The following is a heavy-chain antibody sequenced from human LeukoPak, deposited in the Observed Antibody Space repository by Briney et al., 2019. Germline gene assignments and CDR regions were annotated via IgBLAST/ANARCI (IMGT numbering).Heavy chain of an antibody. J-gene: IGHJ4*02. V-gene: IGHV1-8*01. CDR2: MKPNSGNT. CDR1: GYTFTSYD. Sequence: ASVKVSCKASGYTFTSYDINWVRQATGQGLEWMGWMKPNSGNTGYAQKFQGRVTMTRDTSTNTAYMELRSLTSEDTAVYYCARRGQSTGSEWNFDYWGQGTLVTVSS. D-gene: IGHD1-1*01. CDR3: ARRGQSTGSEWNFDY.